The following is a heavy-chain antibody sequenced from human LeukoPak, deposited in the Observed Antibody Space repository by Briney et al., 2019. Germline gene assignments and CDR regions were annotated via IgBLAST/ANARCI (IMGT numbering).Heavy chain of an antibody. J-gene: IGHJ6*03. CDR2: ISFNSSYI. CDR1: GFTFSKNS. D-gene: IGHD3-9*01. CDR3: AKDGGEYYDILTGYYPRLYYMDV. V-gene: IGHV3-21*04. Sequence: PGGSLRLSCAASGFTFSKNSMNWVRQAPGKGLEWVSSISFNSSYIYYADSVKGRFTISRDNAKNSLYLQMNSLRAEDTAVYYCAKDGGEYYDILTGYYPRLYYMDVWGKGTTVTISS.